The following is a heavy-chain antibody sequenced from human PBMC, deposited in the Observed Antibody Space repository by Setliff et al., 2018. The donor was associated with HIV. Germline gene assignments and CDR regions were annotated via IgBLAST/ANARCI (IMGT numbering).Heavy chain of an antibody. Sequence: ASVKVSCKTSEYTFTVNHLHWVRQAPGQGVEWVGKISPDSGDTFYAQKFQGRVTLTRDTSITTAYMELSTLRDDDTAVYYCARDAGAPGRGNPLDYWGQGTLVTVSS. CDR2: ISPDSGDT. CDR3: ARDAGAPGRGNPLDY. D-gene: IGHD3-10*01. J-gene: IGHJ4*02. CDR1: EYTFTVNH. V-gene: IGHV1-2*02.